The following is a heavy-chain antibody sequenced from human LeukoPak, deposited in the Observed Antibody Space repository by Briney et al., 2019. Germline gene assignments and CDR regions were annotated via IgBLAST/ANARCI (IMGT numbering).Heavy chain of an antibody. CDR3: ARDNAAARPPYYYYYYMDV. CDR2: IKQDGSEK. V-gene: IGHV3-7*01. D-gene: IGHD6-6*01. J-gene: IGHJ6*03. CDR1: GFTFSSYW. Sequence: GGSLRLSCAASGFTFSSYWMSWVRQAPGKGLEWVANIKQDGSEKYYVDSVKGRFTFSRDNAKNSLYLQMNSLRAEDTAVYYCARDNAAARPPYYYYYYMDVWGKGTTVTVSS.